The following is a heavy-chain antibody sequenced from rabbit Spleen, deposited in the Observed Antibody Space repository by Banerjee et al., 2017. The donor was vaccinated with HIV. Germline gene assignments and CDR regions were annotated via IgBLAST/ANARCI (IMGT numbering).Heavy chain of an antibody. CDR1: GFSFSNKAV. CDR2: INAVTGKA. V-gene: IGHV1S45*01. Sequence: QEQLVESGGGLVKPEGSLKLSCTASGFSFSNKAVMCWVRQAPGKGLEWIACINAVTGKAVYATWAQGRFTFSRTSSTTVTLQMTSLTAADTATYFCARDLDDVIGWNFNLWGPGTLVTVS. J-gene: IGHJ4*01. CDR3: ARDLDDVIGWNFNL. D-gene: IGHD4-1*01.